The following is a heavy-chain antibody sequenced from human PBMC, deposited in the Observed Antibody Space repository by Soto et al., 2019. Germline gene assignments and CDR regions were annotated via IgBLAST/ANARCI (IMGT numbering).Heavy chain of an antibody. CDR1: GYTFTGYY. D-gene: IGHD1-26*01. V-gene: IGHV1-2*02. J-gene: IGHJ6*02. CDR3: AKQGAEEGVDV. CDR2: INPNSGDT. Sequence: ASVKVACKASGYTFTGYYMHRVRQAPGQGLEWMGWINPNSGDTKYAQKFQGRVIMTRDTSINTDYMELRRLRSDDTAVYYCAKQGAEEGVDVWGQGTTVTVSS.